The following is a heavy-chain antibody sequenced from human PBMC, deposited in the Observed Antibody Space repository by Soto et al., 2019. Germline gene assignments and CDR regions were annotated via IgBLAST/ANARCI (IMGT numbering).Heavy chain of an antibody. J-gene: IGHJ4*02. CDR2: ISSSSGTI. V-gene: IGHV3-48*02. D-gene: IGHD5-18*01. CDR1: GFTCSSYA. Sequence: GGPRLSGAASGFTCSSYAMNWVRQAPGKGLEWVSYISSSSGTIYYADSVKGRFTISRDNAKNSLYLQMNSLRDEDTAVYYCARPRGYSYVLPDYWGQGTLVTVSS. CDR3: ARPRGYSYVLPDY.